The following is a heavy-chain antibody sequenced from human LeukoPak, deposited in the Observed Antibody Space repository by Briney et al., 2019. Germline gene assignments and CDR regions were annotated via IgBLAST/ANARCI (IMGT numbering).Heavy chain of an antibody. CDR1: GFKFDDYG. CDR2: INWNGGST. Sequence: PGGSLRLSCAASGFKFDDYGMSWVRQAPGKRLEWVSGINWNGGSTGYADSVKGRFTISRDNAKNSLYLQINSLRAEDTALYYCARDRLRFCSSTSCHTPFDFWGQGTLATVSS. J-gene: IGHJ4*02. CDR3: ARDRLRFCSSTSCHTPFDF. V-gene: IGHV3-20*04. D-gene: IGHD2-2*01.